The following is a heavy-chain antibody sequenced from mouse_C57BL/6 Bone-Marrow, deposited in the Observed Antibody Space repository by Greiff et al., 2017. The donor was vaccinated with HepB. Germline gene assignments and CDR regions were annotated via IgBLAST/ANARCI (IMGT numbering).Heavy chain of an antibody. J-gene: IGHJ4*01. CDR3: AREEIYYYGSSPYYAMDY. Sequence: VQLQQSGPELVKPGASVKMSCKASGYTFTDYNMHWVKQSHGKSLEWIGYINPNNGGTSYNQKFKGKATLTVNKSSSTAYMELRSLTSEDSAVYYCAREEIYYYGSSPYYAMDYWGQGTLVTVSS. CDR2: INPNNGGT. D-gene: IGHD1-1*01. V-gene: IGHV1-22*01. CDR1: GYTFTDYN.